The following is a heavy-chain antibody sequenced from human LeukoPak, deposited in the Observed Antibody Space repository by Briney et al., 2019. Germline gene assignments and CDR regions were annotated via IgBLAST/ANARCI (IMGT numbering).Heavy chain of an antibody. CDR3: ARAGIAAAGTLDY. CDR1: GGTFSSYA. CDR2: IIPIFGTA. V-gene: IGHV1-69*01. J-gene: IGHJ4*02. D-gene: IGHD6-13*01. Sequence: ASVKVSCKASGGTFSSYAISWVRQAPGQGLDWMGGIIPIFGTANYAQKFQGRVTITADESTSTAYMELSSLRSEDTAVYYCARAGIAAAGTLDYWGQGTLVTVSS.